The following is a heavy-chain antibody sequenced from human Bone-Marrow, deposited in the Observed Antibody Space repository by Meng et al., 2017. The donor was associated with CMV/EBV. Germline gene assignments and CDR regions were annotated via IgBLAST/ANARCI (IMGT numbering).Heavy chain of an antibody. J-gene: IGHJ6*02. CDR3: ARDPSAPQYYYGMDV. V-gene: IGHV3-11*04. Sequence: GGSLRLSCAASGFTFSYYYMSWIRQAPGKGLEWVSYISSSGSTIYYADSVKGRFTISRDNAKKSLYLQMNSLRAEDTAVYYCARDPSAPQYYYGMDVWGQGTTVTVSS. CDR2: ISSSGSTI. CDR1: GFTFSYYY.